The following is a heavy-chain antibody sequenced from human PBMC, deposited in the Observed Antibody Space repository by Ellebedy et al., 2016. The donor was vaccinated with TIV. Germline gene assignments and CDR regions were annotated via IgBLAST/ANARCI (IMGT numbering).Heavy chain of an antibody. CDR2: ISSSSSYI. Sequence: GESLKISCAASGFTFSSYSMNWVRQAPGKGLEWVSSISSSSSYIYYADSVKGRFTISRDNAKNSLYLQMNSLRAEDTAVYYCATRFGESFFHAMRPDGGLRYGMDVWGQGTTVTVSS. J-gene: IGHJ6*02. CDR1: GFTFSSYS. V-gene: IGHV3-21*01. D-gene: IGHD3-10*01. CDR3: ATRFGESFFHAMRPDGGLRYGMDV.